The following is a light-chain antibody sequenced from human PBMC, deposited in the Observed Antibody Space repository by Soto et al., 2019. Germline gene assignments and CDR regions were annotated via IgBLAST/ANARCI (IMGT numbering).Light chain of an antibody. CDR3: QQRSNWSIT. CDR1: ERIYSAY. J-gene: IGKJ5*01. Sequence: EVVLTQSPGTLSLSRGERATLSCRASERIYSAYLGWYQQKPGQAPRLLIYGTSSRATGIPDRFSGSGSGTDFTLTISRLEPEDFAVYYCQQRSNWSITFGQGTRLEIK. V-gene: IGKV3D-20*02. CDR2: GTS.